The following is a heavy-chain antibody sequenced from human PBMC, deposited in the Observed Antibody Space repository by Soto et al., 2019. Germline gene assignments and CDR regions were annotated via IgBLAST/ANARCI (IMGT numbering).Heavy chain of an antibody. CDR3: VSQRTSVLTQAYFDY. CDR1: GGSVSNSTYY. D-gene: IGHD2-8*01. V-gene: IGHV4-39*01. CDR2: VYYRGRS. Sequence: SETLSLTCTVSGGSVSNSTYYWGCIRQSPGKGLEWIGSVYYRGRSYSKSSVKSRVTISVDTSKNQFSLNLNPVTASDTAVYYCVSQRTSVLTQAYFDYWGPGALVTVSS. J-gene: IGHJ4*02.